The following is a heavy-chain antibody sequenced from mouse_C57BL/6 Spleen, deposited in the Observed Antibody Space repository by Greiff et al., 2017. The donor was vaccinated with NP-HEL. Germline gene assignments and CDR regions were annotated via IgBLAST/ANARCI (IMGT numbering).Heavy chain of an antibody. D-gene: IGHD1-1*01. J-gene: IGHJ1*03. CDR3: SRGRDYYGSSSLRYLDV. CDR1: GFTFSSYA. Sequence: EVHLVESGGGLVKPGGSLKLSCAASGFTFSSYAMSWVRQTPEKRLEWVATISDGGSYTYYPDNVKGRFTNARDNAKNNLYREMSHLKSEDTAMYYCSRGRDYYGSSSLRYLDVWGTGTTVTVSS. CDR2: ISDGGSYT. V-gene: IGHV5-4*01.